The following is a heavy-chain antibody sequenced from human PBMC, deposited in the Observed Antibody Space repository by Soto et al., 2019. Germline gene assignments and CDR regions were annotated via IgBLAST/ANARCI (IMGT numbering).Heavy chain of an antibody. V-gene: IGHV3-11*01. D-gene: IGHD6-19*01. CDR2: ISSSGSTM. Sequence: GXSLRLSCAASGFTLSNASMSWIRQAPGKGLEWVSYISSSGSTMYYADSVKGRFTISRDNAKNSLYLQMNSLRAEDTAVYYCARGMRWLPNFDYWGQGTLVTVSS. J-gene: IGHJ4*02. CDR1: GFTLSNAS. CDR3: ARGMRWLPNFDY.